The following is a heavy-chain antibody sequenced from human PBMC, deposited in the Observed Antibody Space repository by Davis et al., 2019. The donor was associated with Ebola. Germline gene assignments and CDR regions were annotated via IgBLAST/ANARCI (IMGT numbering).Heavy chain of an antibody. CDR3: ARGRPPPYYYDSSGYEVYYFDY. CDR1: GGTFSSYA. CDR2: IIPIFGTA. V-gene: IGHV1-69*13. D-gene: IGHD3-22*01. J-gene: IGHJ4*02. Sequence: AASVKVSCKASGGTFSSYAISWVRQASGQGLEWMGGIIPIFGTANYAQKFQGRVTITADESTSTAYMELSSLRSEDTAVYYCARGRPPPYYYDSSGYEVYYFDYWGQGTLVTVSS.